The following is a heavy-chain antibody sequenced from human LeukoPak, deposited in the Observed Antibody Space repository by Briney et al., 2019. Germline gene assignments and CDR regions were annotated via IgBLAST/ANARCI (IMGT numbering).Heavy chain of an antibody. CDR1: GFTFTRYW. V-gene: IGHV3-7*01. CDR3: ARDGTAPGLYFDL. J-gene: IGHJ4*01. D-gene: IGHD6-13*01. CDR2: IRQDGSEK. Sequence: PGWCPSLSSAVSGFTFTRYWMMGVGQAPPRGLEGVASIRQDGSEKSYVDSVKGRFTISRDNTKNSLYLQMSSLRAEDMAVYYCARDGTAPGLYFDLWGQGTLVTVSS.